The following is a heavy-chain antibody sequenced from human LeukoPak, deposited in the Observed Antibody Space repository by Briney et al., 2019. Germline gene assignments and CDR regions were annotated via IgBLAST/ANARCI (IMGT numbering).Heavy chain of an antibody. CDR3: ARDLGITMVRGVIPRGPRPKNWFDP. CDR1: GGSISSSNYY. Sequence: PSETLSLTCTVSGGSISSSNYYWGWIRQPPGKGLEWIGSIYYTGNTYYNPSLKSQVTISVDTSKNQFSLKLSSVTAADTAVYYCARDLGITMVRGVIPRGPRPKNWFDPWGQGTLVTVSS. J-gene: IGHJ5*02. D-gene: IGHD3-10*01. CDR2: IYYTGNT. V-gene: IGHV4-39*07.